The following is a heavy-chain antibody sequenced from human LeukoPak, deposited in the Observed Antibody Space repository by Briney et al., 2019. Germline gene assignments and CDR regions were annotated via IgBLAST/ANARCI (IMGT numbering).Heavy chain of an antibody. J-gene: IGHJ3*02. Sequence: PGGSLRLSCAASGFTFSSYGMHWVRQAPGKGLEWVAVITYVGSTKYYADSVKGRFTISRDNSKNTLYLKMNSLRDEDTAVYYCAKELLSSTTAEDAFDIWGQGTMVTVSS. CDR1: GFTFSSYG. CDR2: ITYVGSTK. D-gene: IGHD5/OR15-5a*01. CDR3: AKELLSSTTAEDAFDI. V-gene: IGHV3-30*18.